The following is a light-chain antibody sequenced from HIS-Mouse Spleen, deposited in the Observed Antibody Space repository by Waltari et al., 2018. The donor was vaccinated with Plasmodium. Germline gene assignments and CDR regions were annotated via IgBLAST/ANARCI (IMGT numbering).Light chain of an antibody. CDR1: ALPSTY. V-gene: IGLV3-10*01. J-gene: IGLJ3*02. Sequence: SYELTQPPPVSVSPGQTARIPCSGEALPSTYASWYQQKSGQAPGLVIYEDSKRPPGIPERFSGSSSGTMATLTISGAQVEDEADYYCYSTDSSGNHRVFGGGTKLTVL. CDR2: EDS. CDR3: YSTDSSGNHRV.